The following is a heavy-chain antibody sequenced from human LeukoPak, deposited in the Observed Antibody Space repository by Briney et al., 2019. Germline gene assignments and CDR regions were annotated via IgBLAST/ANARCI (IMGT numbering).Heavy chain of an antibody. D-gene: IGHD5-18*01. J-gene: IGHJ4*02. CDR3: ARGPDTAMVVVDY. V-gene: IGHV3-21*01. CDR1: GFTFSSYS. CDR2: ISSSSSYI. Sequence: PGGSRRLSCAASGFTFSSYSMNWVRQAPGKGLEWVSSISSSSSYIYYADSVKGRFTISRDNAKNSLYLQMNSLRAEDTAVYYCARGPDTAMVVVDYWGQGTLVTVSS.